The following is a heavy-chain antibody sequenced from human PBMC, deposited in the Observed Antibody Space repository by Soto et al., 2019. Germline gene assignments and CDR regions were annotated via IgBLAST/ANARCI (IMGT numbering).Heavy chain of an antibody. D-gene: IGHD2-2*01. CDR2: ISGSGGST. CDR3: ARDEYCSSTSCNYYGMDV. J-gene: IGHJ6*02. Sequence: EVQLLESGGGLVQPGGSLRLSCAASGFTFSSYAMSWVRQAPGKGLEWVSAISGSGGSTYYADSVKGRFTISRDNAKNSLYLQMNSLRAEDTAVYYCARDEYCSSTSCNYYGMDVWGQGTTVTVSS. V-gene: IGHV3-23*01. CDR1: GFTFSSYA.